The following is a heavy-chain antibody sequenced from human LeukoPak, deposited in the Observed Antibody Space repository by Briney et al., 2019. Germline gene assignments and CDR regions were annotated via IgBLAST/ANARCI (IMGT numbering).Heavy chain of an antibody. V-gene: IGHV1-69*13. J-gene: IGHJ5*02. CDR3: ARSDIVVVPAAIPRYNWFDP. D-gene: IGHD2-2*02. Sequence: SVKVSCKASGGTFSSYAISRVRQAPGQGLEWMGGIIPIFGTANYAQKFQGRVTITADESTSTAYMELSSLRSEDTAVYYCARSDIVVVPAAIPRYNWFDPWGQGTLVTVSS. CDR2: IIPIFGTA. CDR1: GGTFSSYA.